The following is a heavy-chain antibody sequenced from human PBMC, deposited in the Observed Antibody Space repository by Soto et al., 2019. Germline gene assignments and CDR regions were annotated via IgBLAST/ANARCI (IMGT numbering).Heavy chain of an antibody. Sequence: QVQLQQWGAGLLKPSETLSLTCAVYGGSFSGYYWSWIRQPQGKGLEWIGEINHSGSTNYNPSLKSRVTTSVATSKTQFSTKLSSLPAPATSVYSCARVPYWRQGPLVTVSS. CDR3: ARVPY. CDR1: GGSFSGYY. CDR2: INHSGST. V-gene: IGHV4-34*01. J-gene: IGHJ4*02.